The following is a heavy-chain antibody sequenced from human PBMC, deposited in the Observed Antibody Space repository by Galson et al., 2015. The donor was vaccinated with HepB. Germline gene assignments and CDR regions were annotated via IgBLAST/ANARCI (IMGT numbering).Heavy chain of an antibody. J-gene: IGHJ3*01. D-gene: IGHD1-14*01. V-gene: IGHV5-51*03. CDR2: IYPGDSDT. Sequence: QSGAEVKKPGESLRISCKGSGYSFTSYWIGWVRQMPGKGLEWMGIIYPGDSDTRYSPSFQGHVTISVDKSISTAYLQWSSLKASDSAKYFCARGTSTSSITPLGAFDLWGQGTMVTVSS. CDR3: ARGTSTSSITPLGAFDL. CDR1: GYSFTSYW.